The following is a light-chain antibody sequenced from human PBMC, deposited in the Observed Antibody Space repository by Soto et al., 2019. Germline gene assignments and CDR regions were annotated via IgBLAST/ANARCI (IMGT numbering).Light chain of an antibody. V-gene: IGKV3-20*01. J-gene: IGKJ1*01. CDR1: QSVGSS. CDR3: QQYGDSPQT. CDR2: GAS. Sequence: EIVLTQSPGTLSLSPGERATLSCRASQSVGSSLSWYQQKPGQAPRLLFYGASNRATAIPDRFSGSGFGTGFTLTITRLEPEDFAVYYCQQYGDSPQTFGPGTKVEI.